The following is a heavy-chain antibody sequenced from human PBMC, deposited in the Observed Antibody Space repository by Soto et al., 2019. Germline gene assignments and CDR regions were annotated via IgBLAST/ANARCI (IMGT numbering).Heavy chain of an antibody. CDR2: IYYSGNT. Sequence: QLQLQESGPGLVKPSETLSLTCTVSGGSISSSSYYWGWIRQPPGKGLEWIGSIYYSGNTYYNPSPKILITFSVDTSKNQFSLKMSSVTAADTAVYYCARHSGYCSNGVCYWGYWGQGTLVTVSS. D-gene: IGHD2-8*01. CDR3: ARHSGYCSNGVCYWGY. CDR1: GGSISSSSYY. J-gene: IGHJ4*02. V-gene: IGHV4-39*01.